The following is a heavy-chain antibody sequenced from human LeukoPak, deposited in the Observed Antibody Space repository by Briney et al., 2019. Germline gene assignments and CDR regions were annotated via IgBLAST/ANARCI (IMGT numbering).Heavy chain of an antibody. CDR2: IYYSGST. Sequence: SETLSLTCTVSGGSISSGGYYWSWIRQHPGKGLEWIGYIYYSGSTYYNPSLKSRVTISVDTSKNQFSLKLSSVTAADTAVYYCARDYVAGYYFDYWGQGTLVTVSS. CDR1: GGSISSGGYY. J-gene: IGHJ4*02. V-gene: IGHV4-31*03. CDR3: ARDYVAGYYFDY. D-gene: IGHD6-19*01.